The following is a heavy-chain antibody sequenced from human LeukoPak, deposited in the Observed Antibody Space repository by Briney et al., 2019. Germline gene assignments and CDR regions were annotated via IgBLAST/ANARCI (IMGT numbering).Heavy chain of an antibody. V-gene: IGHV4-4*07. D-gene: IGHD3-22*01. J-gene: IGHJ5*02. CDR3: ASLFFDTSGYVDQ. Sequence: SETLSLTCTVSGGSISNYYWSWIRHPAGKGLEWIGRVSTSGATNYNPSLKSRVTMSTDTSKNQFSLSLRSMTAADTAVYYCASLFFDTSGYVDQWGQGTLVTVSS. CDR2: VSTSGAT. CDR1: GGSISNYY.